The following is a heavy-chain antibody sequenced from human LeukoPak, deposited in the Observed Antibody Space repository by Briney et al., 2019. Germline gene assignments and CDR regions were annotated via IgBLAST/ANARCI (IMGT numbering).Heavy chain of an antibody. V-gene: IGHV3-21*01. Sequence: GGSLRLSCAVSGFTFSSYSMNWVRQAPGKGLEWVSSISSSSSYIYYADSVKGRFTISRDNAKNSLYLQMNSLRAEDTAMYYCARVGRVVGATPDYWGQGTLVTVSS. CDR2: ISSSSSYI. D-gene: IGHD1-26*01. CDR3: ARVGRVVGATPDY. CDR1: GFTFSSYS. J-gene: IGHJ4*02.